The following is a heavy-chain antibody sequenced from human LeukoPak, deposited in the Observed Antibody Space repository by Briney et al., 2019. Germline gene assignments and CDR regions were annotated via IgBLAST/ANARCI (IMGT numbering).Heavy chain of an antibody. Sequence: SETLFLTCTVSGGSISSSSYYWGWIRQPPGKGLEWIGCIYYSGSTYYTPSLKSRVTMSVDTSKNQFSLKLSSVTAADTAVYYCASQYYDFWSGYSYYFDYWGQGTLVTVSS. D-gene: IGHD3-3*01. V-gene: IGHV4-39*01. CDR3: ASQYYDFWSGYSYYFDY. CDR2: IYYSGST. J-gene: IGHJ4*02. CDR1: GGSISSSSYY.